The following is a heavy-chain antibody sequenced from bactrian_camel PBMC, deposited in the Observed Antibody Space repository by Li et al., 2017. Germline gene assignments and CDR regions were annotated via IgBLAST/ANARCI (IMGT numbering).Heavy chain of an antibody. CDR2: IYTGGGST. D-gene: IGHD1*01. CDR1: ESHNVDYC. J-gene: IGHJ4*01. V-gene: IGHV3S1*01. CDR3: ARVRIPIYIGDAEYFMDRQSYLW. Sequence: HVQLVESGGGSAQAGGSLRLSCVLSESHNVDYCMGWYRQRTGKEREGVAAIYTGGGSTYYADSVKGRFTISRDNAKNTLYLQMNSLKPEDTGMYFCARVRIPIYIGDAEYFMDRQSYLWWGQGTQVTVS.